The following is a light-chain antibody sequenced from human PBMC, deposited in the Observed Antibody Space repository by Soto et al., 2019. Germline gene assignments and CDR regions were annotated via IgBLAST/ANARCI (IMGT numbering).Light chain of an antibody. Sequence: DIQMTQSPSSLSASVGDRVTITCRASQGISNYLNWYQQKPGRAPKLLIYDASNLEAGVPSRLRGSGSGTDFTFAIRRLQPEDIATYYCQQYENLPTFGQGTRLEIK. V-gene: IGKV1-33*01. CDR2: DAS. CDR1: QGISNY. CDR3: QQYENLPT. J-gene: IGKJ5*01.